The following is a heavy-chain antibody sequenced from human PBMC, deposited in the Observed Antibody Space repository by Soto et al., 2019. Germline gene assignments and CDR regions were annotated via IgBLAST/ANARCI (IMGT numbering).Heavy chain of an antibody. J-gene: IGHJ6*02. CDR3: ARYLENGKHSYVH. CDR1: GFTFRIYS. V-gene: IGHV3-21*01. CDR2: ISDNGKYI. D-gene: IGHD1-26*01. Sequence: GVQSLSWTASGFTFRIYSLNWVCQAPGKELEWVSSISDNGKYIYYADSVKGRFTISRDNAKNSLYLQMNSLRAEDTAVYYGARYLENGKHSYVHCGHRTTVTLAS.